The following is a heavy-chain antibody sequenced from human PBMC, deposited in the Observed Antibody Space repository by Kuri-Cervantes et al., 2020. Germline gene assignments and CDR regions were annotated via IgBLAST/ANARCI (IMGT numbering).Heavy chain of an antibody. CDR1: GFTFSSYG. V-gene: IGHV3-33*01. D-gene: IGHD6-13*01. CDR3: ARDRGIAAADRHHYYYGMDV. J-gene: IGHJ6*02. CDR2: IWYDGSNK. Sequence: GESLKISCAASGFTFSSYGMHWVRQAPGKGLEWVAVIWYDGSNKYYADSVKGRFTISRDNSKNTLYLQMNSLRAEDTAVYYCARDRGIAAADRHHYYYGMDVWGQGTTVTVSS.